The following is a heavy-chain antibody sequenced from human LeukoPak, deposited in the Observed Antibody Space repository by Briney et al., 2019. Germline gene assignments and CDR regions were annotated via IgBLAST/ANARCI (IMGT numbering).Heavy chain of an antibody. CDR3: ASGGSTRAASRFDP. D-gene: IGHD2-15*01. V-gene: IGHV4-59*08. J-gene: IGHJ5*02. CDR2: IYYSGST. CDR1: GGSISSYY. Sequence: SETLSLTCTVSGGSISSYYWSWIRQPPGKGLEWIGYIYYSGSTNYNPSLKSRVTISVDTSKNQFSLKLSSVTAADTAVYYCASGGSTRAASRFDPWGQGTLVTVSS.